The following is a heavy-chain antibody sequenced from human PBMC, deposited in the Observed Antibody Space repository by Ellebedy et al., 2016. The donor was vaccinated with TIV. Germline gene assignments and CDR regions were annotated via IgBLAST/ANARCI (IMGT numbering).Heavy chain of an antibody. CDR2: INAGNGNT. D-gene: IGHD3-10*01. Sequence: ASSVKVSCKASGYSFTTYAIYWVRQAPGHKLEWLGWINAGNGNTKYSQNFQGRVNFTRDTSANTADMELSSLRSENTAVYYCARAPPFISWFHKYFSMDVWGQGTSVTVSS. V-gene: IGHV1-3*01. CDR1: GYSFTTYA. CDR3: ARAPPFISWFHKYFSMDV. J-gene: IGHJ6*02.